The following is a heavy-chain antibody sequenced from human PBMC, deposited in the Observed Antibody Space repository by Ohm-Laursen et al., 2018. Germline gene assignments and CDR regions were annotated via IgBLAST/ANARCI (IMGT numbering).Heavy chain of an antibody. CDR3: AGNSSSSAFDY. Sequence: GTLSLTCAVYGGSFSGYYWSWIRQPPGKGLEWIGEINHSGSTNYNPSLKSRVTISVDTSKNQFSLKLSSVTAADTAVYYCAGNSSSSAFDYWGQGTLVTVSS. CDR2: INHSGST. D-gene: IGHD6-6*01. CDR1: GGSFSGYY. J-gene: IGHJ4*02. V-gene: IGHV4-34*01.